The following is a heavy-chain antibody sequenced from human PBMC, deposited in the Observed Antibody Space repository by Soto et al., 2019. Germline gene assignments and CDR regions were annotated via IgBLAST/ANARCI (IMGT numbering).Heavy chain of an antibody. J-gene: IGHJ5*02. CDR1: GGTFSSYA. Sequence: SVKVSCKASGGTFSSYAISWVRQAPGQGLEWMGGIIPIFGTANYAQKLQGRVTITADESTSTAYMELSSLRSEDTAVYYCARQKRTGYDILTGYYNWFDPWGQGTLVTVSS. CDR2: IIPIFGTA. CDR3: ARQKRTGYDILTGYYNWFDP. D-gene: IGHD3-9*01. V-gene: IGHV1-69*13.